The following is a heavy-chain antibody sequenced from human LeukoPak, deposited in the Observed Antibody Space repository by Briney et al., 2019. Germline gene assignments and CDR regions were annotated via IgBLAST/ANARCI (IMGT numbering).Heavy chain of an antibody. V-gene: IGHV4-4*07. CDR1: GGSISSYY. J-gene: IGHJ4*02. Sequence: SETLSLTCTVSGGSISSYYWSWIRQPAGKGLEWIGRLYTSGSTNYNPSLKSRVTISVDTSKNQFSLKLSSVTAADTAVYYCARGRGDCSSTSCYTPYYFDYWGQGTLVTVSS. CDR3: ARGRGDCSSTSCYTPYYFDY. CDR2: LYTSGST. D-gene: IGHD2-2*02.